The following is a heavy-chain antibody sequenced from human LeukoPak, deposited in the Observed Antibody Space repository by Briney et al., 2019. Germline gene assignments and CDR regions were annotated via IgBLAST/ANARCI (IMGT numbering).Heavy chain of an antibody. V-gene: IGHV3-21*01. CDR1: GFTCSSYS. CDR3: ARDIYSSGEGIDY. D-gene: IGHD6-25*01. CDR2: ISGGSAYI. J-gene: IGHJ4*02. Sequence: GGSLRLSCVASGFTCSSYSMNWVRQAPGKGLEWVSYISGGSAYIYYADSVKGRFTISRDNAKNSLYLQMNSLRGEDTAIYYCARDIYSSGEGIDYWGQGTLVSVSS.